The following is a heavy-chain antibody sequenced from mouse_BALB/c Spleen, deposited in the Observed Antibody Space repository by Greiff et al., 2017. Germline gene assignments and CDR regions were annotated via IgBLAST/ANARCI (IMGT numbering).Heavy chain of an antibody. CDR1: GFNIKDTY. Sequence: EVQLKESGAELVKPGASVKLSCTASGFNIKDTYMHWVKQRPEQGLEWIGRIDPANGNTKYDPKFQGKATITADTSSNTAYLQLSSLTSEDTAVYYCAIYDGYDYWGQGTTLTVSS. CDR2: IDPANGNT. V-gene: IGHV14-3*02. CDR3: AIYDGYDY. J-gene: IGHJ2*01. D-gene: IGHD2-3*01.